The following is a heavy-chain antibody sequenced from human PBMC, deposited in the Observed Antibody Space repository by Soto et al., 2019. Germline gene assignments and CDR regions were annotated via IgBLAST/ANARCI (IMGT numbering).Heavy chain of an antibody. CDR1: GFTFGGSA. V-gene: IGHV3-73*01. CDR2: IRSKTNSYAT. Sequence: LRLSCAASGFTFGGSAMHWVRHASGKGLEWVGHIRSKTNSYATAYAESVKGRFTISRDDSMNTAYLQMNSLKTEDTAVYFCTRQTDAVQWLVVPTDYNFDYWGQGTLVTVSS. CDR3: TRQTDAVQWLVVPTDYNFDY. D-gene: IGHD6-19*01. J-gene: IGHJ4*02.